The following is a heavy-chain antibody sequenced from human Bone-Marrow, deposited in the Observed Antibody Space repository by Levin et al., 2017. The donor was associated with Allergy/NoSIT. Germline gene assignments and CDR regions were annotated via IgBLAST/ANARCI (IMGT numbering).Heavy chain of an antibody. V-gene: IGHV3-48*01. D-gene: IGHD3-22*01. CDR1: GFTFGHYN. CDR3: SRDSNSSGFYYDFDY. J-gene: IGHJ4*02. Sequence: GGSLRLSCAASGFTFGHYNMNWVRQAPGKGLEWVAYISYHGSTTFYLDSVKGRFTISRDNALNSVYLQMDSLRREDTAVYYCSRDSNSSGFYYDFDYWGRGIQVTVSS. CDR2: ISYHGSTT.